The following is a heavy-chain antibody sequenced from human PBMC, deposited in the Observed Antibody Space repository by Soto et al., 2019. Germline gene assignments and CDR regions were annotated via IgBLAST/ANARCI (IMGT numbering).Heavy chain of an antibody. J-gene: IGHJ3*02. CDR2: IGGSGGST. CDR3: ARVRGLLRSHDAFDI. V-gene: IGHV3-23*01. CDR1: GFTFSSYA. Sequence: PAGSLRLSCAASGFTFSSYAMSWVRQAPGKGLEWVSAIGGSGGSTYYADSVKGRFTISRENSKNTLYLQMNSLRAGDTAVYYCARVRGLLRSHDAFDIWGQGTMVTVSS. D-gene: IGHD4-17*01.